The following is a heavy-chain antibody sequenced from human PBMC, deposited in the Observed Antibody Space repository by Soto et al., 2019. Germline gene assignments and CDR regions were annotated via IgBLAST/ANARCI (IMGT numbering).Heavy chain of an antibody. CDR2: ISFDGTKK. D-gene: IGHD4-17*01. J-gene: IGHJ6*02. V-gene: IGHV3-30-3*01. CDR1: GFTFNIYA. Sequence: QAQLVESGGGVVQPGRSLRLSCAASGFTFNIYALHWVRQAPVKGLEWVAVISFDGTKKYYRDSVKGRFTISRDNLKNTLYPQMNNRRVEDAALYFCAREDDYGYRYINDGLAVWDQGTTVTASS. CDR3: AREDDYGYRYINDGLAV.